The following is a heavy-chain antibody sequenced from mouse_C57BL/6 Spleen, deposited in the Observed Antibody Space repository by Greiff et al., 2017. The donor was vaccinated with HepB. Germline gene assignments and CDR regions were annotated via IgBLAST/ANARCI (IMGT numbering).Heavy chain of an antibody. J-gene: IGHJ2*01. Sequence: VQGVESGAELARPGASVKMSCKASGYTFTSYTMHWVKQRPGQGLEWIGYINPSSGYTKYNQKFKDKATLTADKSSSTAYMQLSSLTSEDSAVYYCARSDGYDGFGYWGQGTTLTVSS. CDR3: ARSDGYDGFGY. D-gene: IGHD2-2*01. CDR1: GYTFTSYT. CDR2: INPSSGYT. V-gene: IGHV1-4*01.